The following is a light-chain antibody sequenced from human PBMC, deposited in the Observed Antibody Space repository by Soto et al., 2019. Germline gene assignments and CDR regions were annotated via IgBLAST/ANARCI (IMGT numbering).Light chain of an antibody. J-gene: IGKJ1*01. CDR2: AAS. CDR1: QSISSY. V-gene: IGKV1-39*01. CDR3: QQSYSTPRT. Sequence: DIHMTQSPSSLSASVGCRVTITCRASQSISSYLNWYQQKPGKAPKLLIYAASSLQSGVPSRFSGSGSGTDFTLTISSLQPEDFETYYCQQSYSTPRTFGQGTKVDIK.